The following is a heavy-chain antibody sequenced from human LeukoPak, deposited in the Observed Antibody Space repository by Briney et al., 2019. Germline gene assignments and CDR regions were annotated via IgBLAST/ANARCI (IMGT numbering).Heavy chain of an antibody. V-gene: IGHV4-34*01. CDR1: GGSFIGYY. CDR2: INHSGST. Sequence: PSETLSLTRAVYGGSFIGYYWSWIRQPPGKGLEWIGEINHSGSTNYNPSLTSRVTLPVDTSKTQYSLKLSSVTAADTAVYYCARDSENDFFFDGFNYWGQGTLVTVSS. D-gene: IGHD3-3*01. CDR3: ARDSENDFFFDGFNY. J-gene: IGHJ4*02.